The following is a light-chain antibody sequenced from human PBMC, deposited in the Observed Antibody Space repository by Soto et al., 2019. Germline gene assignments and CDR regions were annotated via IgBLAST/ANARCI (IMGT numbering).Light chain of an antibody. CDR3: QQYNNWPRT. V-gene: IGKV3-15*01. J-gene: IGKJ1*01. Sequence: EIVMTQSPATLSVSPGERATLSCRASQSVSSNLAWYQQKPGQAPRLLIYGASTRATGIPARFSGSGSGTECTLTIISLQSEYFAVYYCQQYNNWPRTFGQGTNVEIK. CDR1: QSVSSN. CDR2: GAS.